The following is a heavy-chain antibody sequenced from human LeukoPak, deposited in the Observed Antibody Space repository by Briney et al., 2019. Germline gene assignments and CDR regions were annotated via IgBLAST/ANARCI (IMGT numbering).Heavy chain of an antibody. CDR2: IYYSGNT. CDR3: ARQTGSGLFILP. J-gene: IGHJ4*02. D-gene: IGHD3/OR15-3a*01. Sequence: SETLSLTCTVSGGSINSSSYYWGWIRQPPGKGLEWIGSIYYSGNTYYNASLKSQVSISIDTSKNQFSLRLTSVTAADTAVYYCARQTGSGLFILPGGQGTLVTVSS. CDR1: GGSINSSSYY. V-gene: IGHV4-39*01.